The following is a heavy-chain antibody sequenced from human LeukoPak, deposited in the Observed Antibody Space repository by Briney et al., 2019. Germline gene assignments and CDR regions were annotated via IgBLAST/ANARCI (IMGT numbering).Heavy chain of an antibody. V-gene: IGHV4-30-4*07. CDR1: GGSISSGGYS. CDR2: IYYSGST. J-gene: IGHJ4*02. CDR3: ARRPPPMSNYFDY. Sequence: SETLSLTCAVSGGSISSGGYSWSWIRQPPGKGLEWIGFIYYSGSTYYNPSLKSRVTISVDTSKNQFSLKLSSVTAADTAVYYCARRPPPMSNYFDYWGQGTLVTVSS.